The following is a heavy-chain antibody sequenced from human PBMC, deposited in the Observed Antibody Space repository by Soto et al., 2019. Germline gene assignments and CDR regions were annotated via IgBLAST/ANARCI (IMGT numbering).Heavy chain of an antibody. V-gene: IGHV1-46*01. Sequence: ASVKVSCKASGYTFSSYYIHWVRQAPGQGLEWIGIINPNGGSTNYAQNFKGRLTVTRDTSTATVYMDLSGLTSDDTAVYYCARASCSSTSCYLWWFDPWGQGTLVTVSS. J-gene: IGHJ5*02. CDR1: GYTFSSYY. CDR2: INPNGGST. D-gene: IGHD2-2*01. CDR3: ARASCSSTSCYLWWFDP.